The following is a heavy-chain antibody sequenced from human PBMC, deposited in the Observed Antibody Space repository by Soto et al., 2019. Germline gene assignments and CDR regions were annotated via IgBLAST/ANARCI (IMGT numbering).Heavy chain of an antibody. V-gene: IGHV1-69*02. CDR2: IIPILGIA. CDR1: GGTFSSYT. CDR3: ATGTYYYGSGSN. J-gene: IGHJ4*02. Sequence: QVQLVQSGAEVKKPGSSVKVSCKASGGTFSSYTISWVRQAPGQGLEWMGRIIPILGIANYTQKFQGRVTITADKSTSTAYMELSSLRSEDTAVYYCATGTYYYGSGSNWGQGTLVTVSS. D-gene: IGHD3-10*01.